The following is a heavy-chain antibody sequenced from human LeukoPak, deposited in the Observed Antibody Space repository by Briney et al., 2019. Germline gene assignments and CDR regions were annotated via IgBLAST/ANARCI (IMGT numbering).Heavy chain of an antibody. V-gene: IGHV3-74*01. Sequence: GGSLRLSCVASGFSLSGYWMYWIRQAPGKGLMYISRNNGDGSTTNYADVVKGRFTMSRDNVKNTLYLQMNSLRVEDTAVYYCARDPRNVGLAPWGQGTLVTVSS. J-gene: IGHJ5*02. CDR1: GFSLSGYW. CDR3: ARDPRNVGLAP. CDR2: NNGDGSTT. D-gene: IGHD2-15*01.